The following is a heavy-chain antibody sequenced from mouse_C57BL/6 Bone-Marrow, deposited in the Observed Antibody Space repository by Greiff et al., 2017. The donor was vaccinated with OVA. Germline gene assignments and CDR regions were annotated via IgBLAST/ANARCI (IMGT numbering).Heavy chain of an antibody. D-gene: IGHD1-1*01. CDR2: INPNNGGT. CDR3: ARDSTVVPYYAMDY. J-gene: IGHJ4*01. V-gene: IGHV1-26*01. CDR1: GYTFTDYY. Sequence: VQLQQSGPELVKPGASVKISCKASGYTFTDYYMNWVKQSHGKSLEWIGDINPNNGGTSYNQKFKGKATLTVDKSSSTAYMELRSLTSEDSAVYYGARDSTVVPYYAMDYWGQGTSVTVSS.